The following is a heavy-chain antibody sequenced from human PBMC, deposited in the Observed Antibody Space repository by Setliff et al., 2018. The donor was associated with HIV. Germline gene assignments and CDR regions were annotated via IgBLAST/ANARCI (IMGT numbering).Heavy chain of an antibody. J-gene: IGHJ4*02. CDR3: ARRRSSGWYHYFDY. CDR2: VSDSGTT. Sequence: SETLSLTCGVSGGSFSDYHWTWIRQSPGKGLEWIGEVSDSGTTNYNPSLKSRVTISVDTSKNQFSLKLSSVTAADTAVYYCARRRSSGWYHYFDYWGQGTLVTVSS. CDR1: GGSFSDYH. D-gene: IGHD6-19*01. V-gene: IGHV4-34*01.